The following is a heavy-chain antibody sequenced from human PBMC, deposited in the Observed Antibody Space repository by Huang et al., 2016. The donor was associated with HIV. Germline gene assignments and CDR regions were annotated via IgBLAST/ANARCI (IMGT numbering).Heavy chain of an antibody. CDR1: GGTVKKYA. J-gene: IGHJ6*03. V-gene: IGHV1-69*13. D-gene: IGHD3-3*02. CDR2: SSPLYGSA. Sequence: QVTLVQSGAEVRKPGSSVKVSCKASGGTVKKYALSWVRQAPGQGLEWMGASSPLYGSAEYAEKFQDRVTLTADGSTNTAYVELDRLTSEDPAVYYCAKVAAGQPFHFYYYMDAWGDGTTVIVSS. CDR3: AKVAAGQPFHFYYYMDA.